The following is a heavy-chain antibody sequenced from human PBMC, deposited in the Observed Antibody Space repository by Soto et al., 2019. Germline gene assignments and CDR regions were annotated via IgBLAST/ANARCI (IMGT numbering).Heavy chain of an antibody. V-gene: IGHV4-59*01. J-gene: IGHJ4*02. CDR3: ARMNYYDTSGYPFDY. CDR1: GGSIISYY. CDR2: IYYSGST. Sequence: PSETLPHTCTVSGGSIISYYWSWIRQPPGKGLEWIGYIYYSGSTNYNPSLKSRVTISVDTSKNQFSLKLNSVTAADTAVYYCARMNYYDTSGYPFDYWGQGMMVTV. D-gene: IGHD3-22*01.